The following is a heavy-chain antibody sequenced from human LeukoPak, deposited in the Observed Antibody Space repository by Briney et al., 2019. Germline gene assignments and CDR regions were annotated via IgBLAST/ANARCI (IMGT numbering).Heavy chain of an antibody. D-gene: IGHD6-13*01. CDR2: IYYSGST. V-gene: IGHV4-39*07. J-gene: IGHJ6*03. CDR3: ARVVAAAGMGGYYYYMDV. CDR1: GGSISSSSYY. Sequence: SETLSLTCTVSGGSISSSSYYWGWIRQPPGKGLEWIGSIYYSGSTYYNPSLKSRVTISVDTSKNQFSLKLSSVTAADTAVYYCARVVAAAGMGGYYYYMDVWGKGTTVTISS.